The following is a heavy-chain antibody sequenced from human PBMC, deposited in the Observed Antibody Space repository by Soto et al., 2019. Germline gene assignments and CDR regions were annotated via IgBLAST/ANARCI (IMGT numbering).Heavy chain of an antibody. CDR1: GFSFSTYL. J-gene: IGHJ6*02. CDR2: IKQGGNEK. D-gene: IGHD3-16*01. Sequence: GGSLRLSCAASGFSFSTYLMSWVRQAPGKGLEWVANIKQGGNEKFYVDSVKGRFTISRDNDKKSLYLQMDSLRVEDTAVYYCVGALTYEVPYYYYGMDVSGPGTTLTVSS. V-gene: IGHV3-7*01. CDR3: VGALTYEVPYYYYGMDV.